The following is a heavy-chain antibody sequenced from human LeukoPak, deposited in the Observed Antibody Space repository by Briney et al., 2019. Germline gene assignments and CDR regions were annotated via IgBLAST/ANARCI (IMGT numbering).Heavy chain of an antibody. D-gene: IGHD4-17*01. CDR3: ARGSPDYGDYIIEYFQH. CDR1: GGSISSYY. CDR2: IYYSGST. Sequence: PSETLSLTCTVSGGSISSYYWSWIRQPPGKGLEWIGYIYYSGSTNCNPSLKSRVTISVDTSKNQFSLKLSSVTAADTAVYYCARGSPDYGDYIIEYFQHWGQGTLVTVSS. V-gene: IGHV4-59*12. J-gene: IGHJ1*01.